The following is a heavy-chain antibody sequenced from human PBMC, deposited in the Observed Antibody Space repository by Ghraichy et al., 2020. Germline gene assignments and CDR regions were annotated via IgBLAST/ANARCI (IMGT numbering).Heavy chain of an antibody. J-gene: IGHJ6*02. CDR3: AKGSIGIAAAGPYYYYYYGMDV. Sequence: GGSLRLSCAASGFTFDDYAMHWVRQAPGKGLEWVSGISWNSGSIGYADSVKGRFTISRDNAKNSLYLQMNSLRAEDTALYYCAKGSIGIAAAGPYYYYYYGMDVWGQGTTVTVSS. CDR1: GFTFDDYA. CDR2: ISWNSGSI. D-gene: IGHD6-13*01. V-gene: IGHV3-9*01.